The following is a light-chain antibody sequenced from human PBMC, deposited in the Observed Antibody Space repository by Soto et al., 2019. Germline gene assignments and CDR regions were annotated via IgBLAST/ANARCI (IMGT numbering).Light chain of an antibody. Sequence: EIVLTQSPDTLSLSPGERATLSCRASQSVRSSLAWYQQKPGQAPRLLIYDASNRATGIPARFSGSGFGTDFTLTISSLEPEDFAVYYCQQRSNWPPEVTFGPGTKGDIK. V-gene: IGKV3-11*01. CDR3: QQRSNWPPEVT. J-gene: IGKJ3*01. CDR1: QSVRSS. CDR2: DAS.